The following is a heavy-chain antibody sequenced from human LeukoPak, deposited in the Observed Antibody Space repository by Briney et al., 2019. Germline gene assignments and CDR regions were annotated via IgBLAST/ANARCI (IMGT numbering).Heavy chain of an antibody. CDR3: AKGTCTAKSCYGNACDM. CDR1: GFTFSTYA. J-gene: IGHJ3*02. Sequence: PGGSLRLSCAASGFTFSTYAMNWIRQAPGKGLEWVSTICGGGPRTYYADSVKGRFTISRDNANNTVYLLMSSLRAEDTAVYYCAKGTCTAKSCYGNACDMWGQGTKVTVSS. D-gene: IGHD2-15*01. V-gene: IGHV3-23*01. CDR2: ICGGGPRT.